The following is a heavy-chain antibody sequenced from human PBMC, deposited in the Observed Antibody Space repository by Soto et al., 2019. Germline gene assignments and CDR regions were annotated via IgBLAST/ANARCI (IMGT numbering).Heavy chain of an antibody. J-gene: IGHJ5*02. D-gene: IGHD6-6*01. CDR3: ARVPSP. V-gene: IGHV4-30-2*01. CDR1: GGSISSGGYS. CDR2: IYHSGST. Sequence: QLQLQESGSGLVKPSQTLSLTCAVSGGSISSGGYSWSWIRQPPGKGLEWIGYIYHSGSTYYNPSPXRXXPISVHRSTTQFSLKLSSVTAAATAVYYWARVPSPWGQGTLVTVSS.